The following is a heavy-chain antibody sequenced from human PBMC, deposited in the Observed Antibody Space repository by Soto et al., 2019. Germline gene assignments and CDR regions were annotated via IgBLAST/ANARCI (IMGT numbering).Heavy chain of an antibody. CDR3: ARLSGGLYMDL. CDR1: GFTFSSYS. J-gene: IGHJ6*03. D-gene: IGHD1-26*01. CDR2: ISSSSSTI. Sequence: EVQLVESGGGLVQPGGSLRLSCAASGFTFSSYSMNWVRQAPGKGLEWVSYISSSSSTIYYADSVKGRFTISRDNVKNSLYLQRNSLSAEDRAVYYCARLSGGLYMDLWGKGTTVTVSS. V-gene: IGHV3-48*01.